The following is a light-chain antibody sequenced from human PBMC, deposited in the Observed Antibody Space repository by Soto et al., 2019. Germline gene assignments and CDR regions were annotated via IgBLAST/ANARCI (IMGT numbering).Light chain of an antibody. CDR1: QGISNY. Sequence: DIQMTQSPSSLSASVGDRVTITCRASQGISNYLAWYQQKPGKVPKVLIYAASTSQSGVPSRFSGSGSGTDFTLTISSLQPEDVATYYCQKYNGAPWTFGQGTKVEIK. J-gene: IGKJ1*01. CDR2: AAS. CDR3: QKYNGAPWT. V-gene: IGKV1-27*01.